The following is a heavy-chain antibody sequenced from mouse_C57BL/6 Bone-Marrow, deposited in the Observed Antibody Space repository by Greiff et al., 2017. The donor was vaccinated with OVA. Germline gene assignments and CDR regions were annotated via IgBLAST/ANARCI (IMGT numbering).Heavy chain of an antibody. CDR3: ARSRWLLVYAMDY. Sequence: EVQRVESGPELVKPGASVKISCKASGYTFTDYYMNWVKQSHGKSLEWIGDINPNNGGTSYNQKFKGKATLTVDKSSSTAYMELRSLTSEDSAVYYCARSRWLLVYAMDYWGQGTSVTVSS. D-gene: IGHD2-3*01. J-gene: IGHJ4*01. V-gene: IGHV1-26*01. CDR1: GYTFTDYY. CDR2: INPNNGGT.